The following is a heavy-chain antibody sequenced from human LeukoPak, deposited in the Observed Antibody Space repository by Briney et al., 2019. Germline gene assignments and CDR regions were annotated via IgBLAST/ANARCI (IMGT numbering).Heavy chain of an antibody. D-gene: IGHD3/OR15-3a*01. J-gene: IGHJ3*02. Sequence: SETLSLTCAVYGGSFSDYYWSWIRQPPGKGLEWIGEISHSGSTNYNPSLKSRVTISVDTSKNQFSLKLSSVTAADTAVYYCARGLGRDAFDIWGQGTMVTVSS. CDR1: GGSFSDYY. CDR2: ISHSGST. CDR3: ARGLGRDAFDI. V-gene: IGHV4-34*01.